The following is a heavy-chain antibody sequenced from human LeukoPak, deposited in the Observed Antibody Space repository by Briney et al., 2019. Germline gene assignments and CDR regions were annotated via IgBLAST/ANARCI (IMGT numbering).Heavy chain of an antibody. Sequence: GGSLRLSCAASGFTFSSYGMHWVRQAPGKGLEWVAVIWYDGSKKYYADSVNGRFTISRDNSKNTLYLQMNSLRAEDTAVYYCARDGDLRLGSGWEIDYWGQGTLVTVSS. D-gene: IGHD6-19*01. J-gene: IGHJ4*02. CDR1: GFTFSSYG. V-gene: IGHV3-33*01. CDR2: IWYDGSKK. CDR3: ARDGDLRLGSGWEIDY.